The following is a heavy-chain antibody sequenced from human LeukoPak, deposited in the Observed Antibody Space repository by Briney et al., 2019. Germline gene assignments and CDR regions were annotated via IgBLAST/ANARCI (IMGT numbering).Heavy chain of an antibody. CDR3: AGSVLLWFGEGNYGMDV. V-gene: IGHV4-59*01. D-gene: IGHD3-10*01. Sequence: SETLSLTCTVSGGSISPYYWSWIRQPPGKGLEWIGYIYYSGSANYNPSLMSRLTISVDTSKNQFSLKLNSVTAADTAVYYCAGSVLLWFGEGNYGMDVWGQGTTVTVSS. CDR2: IYYSGSA. J-gene: IGHJ6*02. CDR1: GGSISPYY.